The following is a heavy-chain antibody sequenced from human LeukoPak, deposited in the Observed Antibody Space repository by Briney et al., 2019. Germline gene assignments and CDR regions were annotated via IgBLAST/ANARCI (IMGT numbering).Heavy chain of an antibody. V-gene: IGHV3-23*01. D-gene: IGHD6-13*01. J-gene: IGHJ4*02. Sequence: GGSLRLSCAASGFTFSSYAMSWVRQAPGKGLEWVSAISGSGGSTYYADSVKGRFTISRDNSKNTLYLQMNSLRAEDTAVYYCVKGTLGSSWYADYWGQGTLVTVSS. CDR3: VKGTLGSSWYADY. CDR1: GFTFSSYA. CDR2: ISGSGGST.